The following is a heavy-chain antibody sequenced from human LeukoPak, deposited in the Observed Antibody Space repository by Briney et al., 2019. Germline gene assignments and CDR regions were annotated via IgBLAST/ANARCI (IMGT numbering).Heavy chain of an antibody. CDR3: ARRYGGNSGLGYYYYGMDV. D-gene: IGHD4-23*01. Sequence: ASVTVSCKASGGTFSSYAISWVRQAPGQGLEWMGGIIPILGIANYAQKFQGRVTITADKSTSTAYMELSSLRSEDTAVYYCARRYGGNSGLGYYYYGMDVWGQGTTVTVSS. J-gene: IGHJ6*02. CDR1: GGTFSSYA. V-gene: IGHV1-69*04. CDR2: IIPILGIA.